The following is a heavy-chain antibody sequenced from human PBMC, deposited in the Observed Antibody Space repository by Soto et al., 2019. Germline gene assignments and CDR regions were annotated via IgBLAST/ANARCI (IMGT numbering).Heavy chain of an antibody. V-gene: IGHV3-30*18. D-gene: IGHD3-10*01. CDR2: ISYDGSNK. CDR1: GFTFSSYG. J-gene: IGHJ5*02. Sequence: QVQLVESGGGVVQPGRSLRLSCAASGFTFSSYGMHWVRQAPGKGLEWVAVISYDGSNKYYADSVKGRFTISRDNSKKTQYLQMNSLRAEETAVYYCAKRGARGWFGELFASLDPWGQGTLVTVSS. CDR3: AKRGARGWFGELFASLDP.